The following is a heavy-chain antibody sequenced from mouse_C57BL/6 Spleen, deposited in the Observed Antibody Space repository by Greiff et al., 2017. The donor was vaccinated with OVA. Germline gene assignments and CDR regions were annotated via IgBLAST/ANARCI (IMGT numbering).Heavy chain of an antibody. V-gene: IGHV5-9-1*02. CDR1: GFTFSSYA. CDR2: ISSGGDYI. Sequence: EVKVEESGAGLVKPGGSLKLSCAASGFTFSSYAMSWVRQTPEKRLEWVAYISSGGDYIYYADTVKGRFTLTRDNARNTLSLQMSSLQSKDRAMYYGTSAEITTVVATDWYFDVWGTGTTVTVSS. CDR3: TSAEITTVVATDWYFDV. J-gene: IGHJ1*03. D-gene: IGHD1-1*01.